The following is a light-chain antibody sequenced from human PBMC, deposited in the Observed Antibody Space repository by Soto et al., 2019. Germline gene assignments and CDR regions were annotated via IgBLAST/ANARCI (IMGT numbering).Light chain of an antibody. CDR1: QTINSY. CDR3: QQSFGTPRT. CDR2: DAS. J-gene: IGKJ1*01. Sequence: DIQMTQSPSSLSASVGDIVTITCRASQTINSYLNWYQRKPGKAPRLLIFDASSLQTGVPSRFSGSGSGTDFTLTITSLQPEDFATYFCQQSFGTPRTFGQGTKVEIK. V-gene: IGKV1-39*01.